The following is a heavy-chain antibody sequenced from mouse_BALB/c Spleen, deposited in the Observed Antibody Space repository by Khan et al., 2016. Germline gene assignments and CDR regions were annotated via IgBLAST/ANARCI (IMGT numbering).Heavy chain of an antibody. V-gene: IGHV1S81*02. CDR1: GYTFTSYY. Sequence: VQLQESGAELVKPGASVKLSCKAPGYTFTSYYMYWVKQRPGQGLEWIGEINPSNGDTNFNERFKSKATLTVDKSSSTTYMQFSSLTSEDSAVXYCTRAGYDYPFAYWGQGTLVTVSA. CDR3: TRAGYDYPFAY. J-gene: IGHJ3*01. CDR2: INPSNGDT. D-gene: IGHD2-4*01.